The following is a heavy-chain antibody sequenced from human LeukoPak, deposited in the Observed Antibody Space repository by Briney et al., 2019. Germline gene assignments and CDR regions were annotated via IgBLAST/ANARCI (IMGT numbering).Heavy chain of an antibody. D-gene: IGHD3-10*01. CDR2: ISGSGGGT. V-gene: IGHV3-23*01. Sequence: GGSLRLSCAASGFTFSSYAMSWVRQAPGKGLEWVSAISGSGGGTYYADSVKGRFTISRDNSKNTLYLQMNSLRAEDTAVYYCVRDGEGVAISVNYWFDPWGQGTLVTVSS. CDR1: GFTFSSYA. J-gene: IGHJ5*02. CDR3: VRDGEGVAISVNYWFDP.